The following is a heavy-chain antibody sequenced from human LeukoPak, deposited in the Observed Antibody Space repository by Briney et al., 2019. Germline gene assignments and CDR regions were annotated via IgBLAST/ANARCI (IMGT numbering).Heavy chain of an antibody. CDR3: ARLRGGDYNDVFDL. CDR2: IFFTGTT. D-gene: IGHD4-17*01. J-gene: IGHJ3*01. CDR1: GASIRSSSYY. V-gene: IGHV4-61*05. Sequence: SETLSLTCTVSGASIRSSSYYWGWIRQPPGKGLEWIGYIFFTGTTNYNPSLRSRATISVDTSKKQFSLRLTSVTVADTAVYYCARLRGGDYNDVFDLWGQGTLVTVSS.